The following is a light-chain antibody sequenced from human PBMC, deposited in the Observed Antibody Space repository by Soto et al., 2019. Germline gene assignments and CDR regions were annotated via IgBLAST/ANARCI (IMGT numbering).Light chain of an antibody. Sequence: QSVLTQPASVSGSPGQSITISCTGTTSDVGSYSLVSWYQQHPGKVPKLLIYEVSKRPSGVSNRFSGSKSANTASLTISGLQAEDEADYYCCSYAGSGTPYVFGTGTKVPVL. CDR2: EVS. V-gene: IGLV2-23*02. J-gene: IGLJ1*01. CDR1: TSDVGSYSL. CDR3: CSYAGSGTPYV.